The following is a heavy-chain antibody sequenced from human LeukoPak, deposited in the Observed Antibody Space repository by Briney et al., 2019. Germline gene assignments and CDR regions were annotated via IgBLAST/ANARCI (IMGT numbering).Heavy chain of an antibody. CDR1: GFIFSNYA. J-gene: IGHJ6*04. D-gene: IGHD3-10*02. V-gene: IGHV3-30*14. CDR2: ISSDGSKI. Sequence: TGGSLRLSCAASGFIFSNYAMHWVRQAPGKGLEWVALISSDGSKIYYADSVKGRFTISRDNSMDTLYLQMNSLRAEDTAVYYCAELGITMIGGVWGKGTTVTISS. CDR3: AELGITMIGGV.